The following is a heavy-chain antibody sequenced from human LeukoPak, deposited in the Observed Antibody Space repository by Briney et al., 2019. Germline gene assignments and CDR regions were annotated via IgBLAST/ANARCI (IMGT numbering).Heavy chain of an antibody. J-gene: IGHJ4*02. CDR3: AREGWFGESTLYYFDY. CDR1: GGTFSSYA. CDR2: IIPILGIA. V-gene: IGHV1-69*04. Sequence: SMKVSCKASGGTFSSYAISWVRQAPGQGLEWMGRIIPILGIANYAQKFQGRVTITADKSTSTAYMELSSLRSEDTAVYYCAREGWFGESTLYYFDYWGQGTLVTVSS. D-gene: IGHD3-10*01.